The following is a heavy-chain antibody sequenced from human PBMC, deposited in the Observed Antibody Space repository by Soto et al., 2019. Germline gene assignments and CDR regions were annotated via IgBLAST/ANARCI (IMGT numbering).Heavy chain of an antibody. CDR1: DGSMNSDSSY. V-gene: IGHV4-39*01. J-gene: IGHJ4*02. CDR2: INHSGST. CDR3: ARLGGYVSVGYYYLWDS. Sequence: SSETLSLTCRVSDGSMNSDSSYWGWIRQPPGKGLEWIGVINHSGSTYHNLSLKGRVTMSVDASRNQFSLKLTSMTAADTAVYYCARLGGYVSVGYYYLWDSWGQGTLVTVSS. D-gene: IGHD3-22*01.